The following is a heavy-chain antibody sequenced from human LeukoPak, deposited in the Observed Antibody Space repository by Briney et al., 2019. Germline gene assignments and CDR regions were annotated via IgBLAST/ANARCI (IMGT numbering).Heavy chain of an antibody. D-gene: IGHD3-10*01. CDR2: IYYSGST. CDR1: GGSISIYY. Sequence: SETLSLTCTVSGGSISIYYWSWIRQPPGKGLEWIGYIYYSGSTHYNPSLKSRVTISVDTSKNQFSLKLSSVAAADTAVYYGATGGVERNYWGQGTLVTVSS. J-gene: IGHJ4*02. V-gene: IGHV4-59*08. CDR3: ATGGVERNY.